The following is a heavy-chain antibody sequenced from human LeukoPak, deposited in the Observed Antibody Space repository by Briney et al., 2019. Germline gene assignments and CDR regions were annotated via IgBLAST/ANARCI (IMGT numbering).Heavy chain of an antibody. CDR3: ARSADSSSWKGSWFDP. CDR2: IYYSGST. Sequence: PSETLSLTCTVSGGSISSYYWSWIRQPPGKGLEWIGYIYYSGSTNYNPSLKSRVTISVDTSKNQFSLKLSSVTAADTAVCYCARSADSSSWKGSWFDPWGQGTLVTVSS. J-gene: IGHJ5*02. CDR1: GGSISSYY. D-gene: IGHD6-13*01. V-gene: IGHV4-59*01.